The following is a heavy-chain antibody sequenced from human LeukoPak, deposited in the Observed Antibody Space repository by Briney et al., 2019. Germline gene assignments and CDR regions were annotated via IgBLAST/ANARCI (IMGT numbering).Heavy chain of an antibody. CDR2: INPSGGST. CDR3: AREWTYGDYYYYYGMDV. D-gene: IGHD4-17*01. J-gene: IGHJ6*02. Sequence: GASVKVSCKASGYTFTSYYMHWVRQAPGQGLEWMGIINPSGGSTSYAQKFQGRVTMTRDTSTSTVYMELSSLRFEDTAVYYCAREWTYGDYYYYYGMDVWGQGTTVTVSS. V-gene: IGHV1-46*01. CDR1: GYTFTSYY.